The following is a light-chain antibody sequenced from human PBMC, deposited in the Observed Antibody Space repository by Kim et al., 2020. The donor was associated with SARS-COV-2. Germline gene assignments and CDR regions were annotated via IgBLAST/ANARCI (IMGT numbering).Light chain of an antibody. Sequence: PGDTAPLSCRASQNIDTYLAWYQQTPGQAPRLLVYDASNRATGVPDRFSGSGSGTDFTLTISSLEPEDFSIYYCQQRNSWPPAVTFGGGTKVDIK. CDR2: DAS. V-gene: IGKV3-11*01. J-gene: IGKJ4*01. CDR1: QNIDTY. CDR3: QQRNSWPPAVT.